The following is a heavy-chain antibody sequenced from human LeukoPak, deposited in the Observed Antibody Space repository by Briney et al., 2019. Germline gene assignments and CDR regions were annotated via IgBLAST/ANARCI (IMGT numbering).Heavy chain of an antibody. Sequence: PGGSLRLSCAASGFTFSGYAMHWVRQAPGKGLEWVAVISYDGSNKYYADSVKGRFTISRDNSKNTLYLQMNSLRAEDTAVYYCARDRIHAFDYWGQGTLVTVSS. CDR2: ISYDGSNK. CDR3: ARDRIHAFDY. D-gene: IGHD2/OR15-2a*01. J-gene: IGHJ4*02. CDR1: GFTFSGYA. V-gene: IGHV3-30-3*01.